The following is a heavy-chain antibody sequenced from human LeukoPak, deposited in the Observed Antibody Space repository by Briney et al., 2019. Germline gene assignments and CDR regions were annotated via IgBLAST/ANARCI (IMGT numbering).Heavy chain of an antibody. CDR1: GFTFSSYG. J-gene: IGHJ4*02. D-gene: IGHD1-26*01. CDR3: AKEYTGTFSPFPSYFDN. Sequence: GGSLRLSCAASGFTFSSYGMHWVRQAPGKGLEWVAFIRYDGGNKYYADSVKGRFTISRDNSKNTLYLQMNSLRAEDTAIYYCAKEYTGTFSPFPSYFDNWGQGTLVTVSS. V-gene: IGHV3-30*02. CDR2: IRYDGGNK.